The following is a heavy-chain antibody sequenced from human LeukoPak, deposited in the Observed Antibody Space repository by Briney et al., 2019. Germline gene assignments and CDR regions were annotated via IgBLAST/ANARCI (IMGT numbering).Heavy chain of an antibody. D-gene: IGHD1-26*01. CDR2: ISGSGGST. CDR3: AKDPSYSGRPREYFDY. CDR1: GLTFSSYA. J-gene: IGHJ4*02. Sequence: PGGSLRLSCAASGLTFSSYAMSLVRQAAGKGLEWVSAISGSGGSTYYADSVKGRFTISRDNSKNTLYLQMNSLRAEDTAVYYCAKDPSYSGRPREYFDYWGQGTLVTVSS. V-gene: IGHV3-23*01.